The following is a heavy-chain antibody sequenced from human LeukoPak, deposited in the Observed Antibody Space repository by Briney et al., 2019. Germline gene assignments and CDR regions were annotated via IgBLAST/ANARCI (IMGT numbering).Heavy chain of an antibody. Sequence: GASVKVSCKASGYTFTGYYLHWVRQSTGQGLEWMGWINTKSGYTGHAQKFQGRITMTRDNSISTVYMELRSLRSEDTAVYYCARVTGAIDYWGQGTLVTVSS. V-gene: IGHV1-8*02. J-gene: IGHJ4*02. CDR3: ARVTGAIDY. CDR1: GYTFTGYY. CDR2: INTKSGYT.